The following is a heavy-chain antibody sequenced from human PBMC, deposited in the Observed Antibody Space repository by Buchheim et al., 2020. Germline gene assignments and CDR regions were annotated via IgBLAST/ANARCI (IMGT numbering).Heavy chain of an antibody. D-gene: IGHD6-19*01. V-gene: IGHV3-23*04. CDR1: GFTFSTYA. CDR3: AKRLGIEAGEGYDMDV. Sequence: EVQLVESGGDLVQPGGSLRLSCAASGFTFSTYAMSWVRQASGKGLEWVSTISSSGGSTFYADSVKGRFTISRDNSKNTLYLQIKSLRAEDTAVFYCAKRLGIEAGEGYDMDVWGQGTT. J-gene: IGHJ6*02. CDR2: ISSSGGST.